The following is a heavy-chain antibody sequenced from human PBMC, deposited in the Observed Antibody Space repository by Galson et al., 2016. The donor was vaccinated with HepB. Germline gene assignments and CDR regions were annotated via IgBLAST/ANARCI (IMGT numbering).Heavy chain of an antibody. Sequence: SVKVSCKASGYTFMSYGISWVRQAPGQGLEWMGWISAYSGNTNYAQKFQGRVTMTTDTSTRTASMEVRSLRSDDTAMYYWARDGVGATLGYYGMDVWGQGTTVTVSS. CDR1: GYTFMSYG. CDR2: ISAYSGNT. J-gene: IGHJ6*02. V-gene: IGHV1-18*01. D-gene: IGHD1-26*01. CDR3: ARDGVGATLGYYGMDV.